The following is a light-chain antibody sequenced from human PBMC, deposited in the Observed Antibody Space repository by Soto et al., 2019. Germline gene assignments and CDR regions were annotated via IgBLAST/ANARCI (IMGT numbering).Light chain of an antibody. CDR2: DAS. CDR1: QGIGSS. V-gene: IGKV1-13*02. J-gene: IGKJ3*01. CDR3: QQFNSYPLS. Sequence: AIQLTQSPSSLSASVGDRVTVTCRASQGIGSSLAWYQQKPGKPPKLLIYDASTLESGVPSRFSGSGSGTDFTLTINSLQPDDFATSFCQQFNSYPLSCGPGTKVDIK.